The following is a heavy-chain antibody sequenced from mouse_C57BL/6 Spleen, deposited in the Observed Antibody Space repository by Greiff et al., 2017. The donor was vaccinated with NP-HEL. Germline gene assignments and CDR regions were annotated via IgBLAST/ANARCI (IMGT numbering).Heavy chain of an antibody. Sequence: VQLQQPGAELVKPGASVKLSCKASGYTFTSYWMQWVKQRPGQGLEWIGKIDPSDSYTNYNQKFKGKATLTVDTSSSTAYMQHSSLTSEDSAVYYCARWGTGRTYWGQGTTLTVSS. CDR2: IDPSDSYT. CDR3: ARWGTGRTY. V-gene: IGHV1-50*01. D-gene: IGHD4-1*01. J-gene: IGHJ2*01. CDR1: GYTFTSYW.